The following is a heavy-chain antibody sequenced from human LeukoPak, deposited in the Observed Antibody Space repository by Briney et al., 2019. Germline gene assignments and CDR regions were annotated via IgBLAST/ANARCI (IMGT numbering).Heavy chain of an antibody. D-gene: IGHD3-10*01. V-gene: IGHV3-21*01. CDR1: GFTFSSYS. CDR2: ISSSSSYI. CDR3: ARDRFSGSGFDY. J-gene: IGHJ4*02. Sequence: PGGSLRLSCAASGFTFSSYSMNWVRQAPGKGLKWVSSISSSSSYIYYADSVKGRFTISRDNAKNSLYLQMNSLRAEDTAVYYCARDRFSGSGFDYWGQGTLVTVSS.